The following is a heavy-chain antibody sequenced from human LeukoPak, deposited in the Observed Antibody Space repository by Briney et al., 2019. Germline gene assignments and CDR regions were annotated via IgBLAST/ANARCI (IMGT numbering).Heavy chain of an antibody. CDR2: IRYDGSNK. CDR1: GFTFSSYG. J-gene: IGHJ4*02. D-gene: IGHD4/OR15-4a*01. V-gene: IGHV3-30*02. Sequence: PGGSLRLSCAASGFTFSSYGMHWVRQAPGKGLEWVAFIRYDGSNKYYADSVKGRFTISRDNSKNTLYLQMNSLRAEDTAVYYCAKLPAPGANVPKRDYYFDYWGQGTLVTVSS. CDR3: AKLPAPGANVPKRDYYFDY.